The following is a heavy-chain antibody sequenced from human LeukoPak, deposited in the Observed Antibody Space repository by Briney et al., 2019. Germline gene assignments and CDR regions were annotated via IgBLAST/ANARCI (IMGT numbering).Heavy chain of an antibody. D-gene: IGHD2-2*01. CDR2: ISGSGDST. Sequence: PGGSLRLSCAVSGFTFRSYGMTWVRQAPGKGLEWVSAISGSGDSTYYADSVKGRFTISRDNSRNTLYLQMNSLRAGDTAVYYCAKSFRSTSLDYWGQGTLVTVSS. J-gene: IGHJ4*02. CDR3: AKSFRSTSLDY. V-gene: IGHV3-23*01. CDR1: GFTFRSYG.